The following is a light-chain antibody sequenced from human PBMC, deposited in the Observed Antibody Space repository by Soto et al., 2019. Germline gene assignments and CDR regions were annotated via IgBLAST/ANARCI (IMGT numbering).Light chain of an antibody. Sequence: EIVLTQSPGTLSFSPGERATLSCRASQSISSSYLAWYQQKPGQAPRLLIYGASSRATGIPDRFSGSGSGTDFTLTISSLEPEDFAVYYCQHYGSSPWMFGQGTKVEIK. CDR3: QHYGSSPWM. J-gene: IGKJ1*01. CDR2: GAS. V-gene: IGKV3-20*01. CDR1: QSISSSY.